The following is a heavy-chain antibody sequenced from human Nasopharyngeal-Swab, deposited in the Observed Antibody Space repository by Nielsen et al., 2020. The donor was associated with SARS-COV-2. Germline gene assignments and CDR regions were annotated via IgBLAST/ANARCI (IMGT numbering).Heavy chain of an antibody. J-gene: IGHJ4*02. CDR1: GGSIGSYY. CDR2: IYYSGIT. V-gene: IGHV4-59*01. D-gene: IGHD3-3*01. Sequence: SETLSLTCTVSGGSIGSYYWSWVRQPPGKGLEWIGYIYYSGITNYNPSLKSRVTISVDTSKNQFSLKLSSVTAADTAVYYCARAGEDYDFWSGYPLYFDYWGQGTLVTVSS. CDR3: ARAGEDYDFWSGYPLYFDY.